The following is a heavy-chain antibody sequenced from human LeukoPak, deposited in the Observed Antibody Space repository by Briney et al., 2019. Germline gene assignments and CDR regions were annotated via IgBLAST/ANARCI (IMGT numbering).Heavy chain of an antibody. CDR2: IKSKTDGGTT. Sequence: PGGSLRLSCEASGFTFSKPWMSWVRQAPGKGLEWVGRIKSKTDGGTTNYAAPVKGRFSISRDDSKNTLYLQMNSLKTEDTAVYYCTTNGDYGGLADYWGQGTLVTVSS. CDR3: TTNGDYGGLADY. J-gene: IGHJ4*02. CDR1: GFTFSKPW. V-gene: IGHV3-15*01. D-gene: IGHD4-17*01.